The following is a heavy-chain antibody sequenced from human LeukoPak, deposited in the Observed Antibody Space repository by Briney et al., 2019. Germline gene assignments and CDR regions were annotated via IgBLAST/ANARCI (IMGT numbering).Heavy chain of an antibody. CDR3: AKDYFRGASQGYFDY. V-gene: IGHV3-9*03. D-gene: IGHD3-10*02. J-gene: IGHJ4*02. Sequence: QAGRSLRLSCAASGFTFDDYAMHWVRQAPGKGLEWVSGISWNSGSIGYADSVKGRFTISRDNAKNSLYLQMNSLRAEDMALYYCAKDYFRGASQGYFDYWGQGTLVTVSS. CDR1: GFTFDDYA. CDR2: ISWNSGSI.